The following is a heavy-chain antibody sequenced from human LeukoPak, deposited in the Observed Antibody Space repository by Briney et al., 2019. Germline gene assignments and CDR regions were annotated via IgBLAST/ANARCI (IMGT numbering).Heavy chain of an antibody. CDR1: GGSFSGYY. CDR2: IYYSGST. D-gene: IGHD6-6*01. Sequence: SSETLSLTCAVYGGSFSGYYWSWISQHPGKGLEWIGYIYYSGSTYYNPSLKSRVTISVDTSKNQFSLKLSSVTAADTAVYYCARSGIAARQGVNYYYYYGMDVWGQGTTVTVSS. CDR3: ARSGIAARQGVNYYYYYGMDV. J-gene: IGHJ6*02. V-gene: IGHV4-31*11.